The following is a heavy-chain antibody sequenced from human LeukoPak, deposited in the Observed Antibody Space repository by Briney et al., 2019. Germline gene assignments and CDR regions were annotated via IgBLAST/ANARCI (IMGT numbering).Heavy chain of an antibody. CDR2: VNHSGST. CDR3: ARSATFFYYFDY. CDR1: GGSFSDYY. J-gene: IGHJ4*02. Sequence: SETLSLTCAVYGGSFSDYYWTWIRQSPGKGLEWIGEVNHSGSTNYNPSLKSRVTMSVDASKNQFSLKLSSVTAADTAVYYCARSATFFYYFDYWGQGTLVTVSS. V-gene: IGHV4-34*01. D-gene: IGHD1-26*01.